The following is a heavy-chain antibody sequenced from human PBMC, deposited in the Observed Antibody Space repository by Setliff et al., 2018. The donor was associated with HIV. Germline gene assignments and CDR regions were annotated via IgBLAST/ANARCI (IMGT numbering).Heavy chain of an antibody. J-gene: IGHJ4*01. V-gene: IGHV4-38-2*01. Sequence: PSETLSLTCAVSGFSIGSGSFWGWIRQPPGKGLEWIATIPHNGGTYYNPDPSLTGRVTISLDTSKNQFSLKLNSLTTADTAVYYCARYRSGDSDISLDQWGHGALVTVSS. CDR2: IPHNGGT. D-gene: IGHD3-10*01. CDR1: GFSIGSGSF. CDR3: ARYRSGDSDISLDQ.